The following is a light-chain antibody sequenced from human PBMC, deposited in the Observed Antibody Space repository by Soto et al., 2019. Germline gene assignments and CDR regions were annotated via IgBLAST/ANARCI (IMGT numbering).Light chain of an antibody. CDR2: RNN. CDR1: SSNIGSNT. CDR3: AAWDDSLNGVV. V-gene: IGLV1-44*01. Sequence: QAVVTQPPSASGTPGQRVTISCSGSSSNIGSNTVNWYQQLPGTAPKLLIYRNNQRPSGVPDRFSGSKSGTSASLAISGLQSEDEADYYCAAWDDSLNGVVFCGGTKLTVL. J-gene: IGLJ2*01.